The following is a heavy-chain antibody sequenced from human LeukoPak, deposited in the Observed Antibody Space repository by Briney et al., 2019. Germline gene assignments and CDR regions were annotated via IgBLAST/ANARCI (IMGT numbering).Heavy chain of an antibody. D-gene: IGHD1-14*01. V-gene: IGHV4-34*01. CDR3: ARFCPLPPGKEPPGKENLMDV. Sequence: PSETLSLTCAVYGGSFSGYYWSWIRQPPGKGLEWIGEINHSGSTNYNPSLKSRVTISVDTSKNQFSLKLSSVTAADTAVYYCARFCPLPPGKEPPGKENLMDVGAKGTTV. J-gene: IGHJ6*03. CDR1: GGSFSGYY. CDR2: INHSGST.